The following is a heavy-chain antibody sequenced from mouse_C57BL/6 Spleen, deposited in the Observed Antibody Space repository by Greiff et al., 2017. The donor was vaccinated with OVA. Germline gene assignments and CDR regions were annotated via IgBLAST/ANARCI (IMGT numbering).Heavy chain of an antibody. Sequence: QVQLQQPGAELVMPGASVKLSCKASGYAFTSYWMHWVKQRPGQGLEWIGEIDPSDSDTNYNQKFKGKSTLTGDKSSSTAYMQLSSLTSEDSAVYYCARLRAQAYHWGTGTTLTVAS. CDR3: ARLRAQAYH. CDR1: GYAFTSYW. CDR2: IDPSDSDT. D-gene: IGHD3-2*02. J-gene: IGHJ2*01. V-gene: IGHV1-69*01.